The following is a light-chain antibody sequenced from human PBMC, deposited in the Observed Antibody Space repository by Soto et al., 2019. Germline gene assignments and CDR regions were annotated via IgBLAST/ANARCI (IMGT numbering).Light chain of an antibody. CDR1: QSISSW. J-gene: IGKJ2*01. CDR3: QQYNSYLAT. Sequence: DIQMTQSPSTLSASVGERVTITCRASQSISSWLAWYQQKPGKAPKLLIYKASTLESGVPSRFSGSGSGTEFTLTISSLQPDDFATYYCQQYNSYLATFGQGTKLEIK. CDR2: KAS. V-gene: IGKV1-5*03.